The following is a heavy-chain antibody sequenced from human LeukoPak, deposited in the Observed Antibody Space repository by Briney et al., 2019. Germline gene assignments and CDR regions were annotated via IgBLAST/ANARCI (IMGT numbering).Heavy chain of an antibody. Sequence: GGSLRLSCTASGFTFGDYAMTWVRQAPGKGLGWVGFIASETYGGTAEYAASVKGRFTISRGDSKSIAYLQMNSLKTEDTAVYYCTRDQTPYYWGQGTLVTVSS. J-gene: IGHJ4*02. CDR1: GFTFGDYA. V-gene: IGHV3-49*04. CDR2: IASETYGGTA. CDR3: TRDQTPYY.